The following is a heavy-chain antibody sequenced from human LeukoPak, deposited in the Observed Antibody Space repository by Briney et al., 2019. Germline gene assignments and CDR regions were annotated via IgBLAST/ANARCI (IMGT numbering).Heavy chain of an antibody. Sequence: PGGSLRLSCAASGFTFDDYGMSWVRQAPGKGLEWVSGINWNGGSTGYADSVKGRFTISRDNAKNSLYLQMNSLRAEDTALYYCARGSSSYYYYYMDVWGKGTTVTVSS. CDR2: INWNGGST. V-gene: IGHV3-20*04. D-gene: IGHD6-13*01. CDR3: ARGSSSYYYYYMDV. CDR1: GFTFDDYG. J-gene: IGHJ6*03.